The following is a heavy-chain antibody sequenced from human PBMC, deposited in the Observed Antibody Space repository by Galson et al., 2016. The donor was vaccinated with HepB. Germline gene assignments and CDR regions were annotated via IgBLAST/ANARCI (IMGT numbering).Heavy chain of an antibody. CDR2: INPANGDT. Sequence: SVKVSCKASGYTFTTYALYWVRQAPGQGLEWMGWINPANGDTKYSQKLQGRGTITWDTSANTAYMELSSLRSEDTAVYYCARGHIVATVDYYYYGLDVWGQGTTVTVSS. D-gene: IGHD5-12*01. J-gene: IGHJ6*02. CDR1: GYTFTTYA. V-gene: IGHV1-3*01. CDR3: ARGHIVATVDYYYYGLDV.